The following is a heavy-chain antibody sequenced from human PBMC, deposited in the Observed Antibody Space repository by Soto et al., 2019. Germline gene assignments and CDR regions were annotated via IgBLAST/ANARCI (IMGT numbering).Heavy chain of an antibody. CDR2: ISSSSSYI. V-gene: IGHV3-21*01. Sequence: GGSLRLSCAASGFTFSSYSMNWVRQAPGKGLEWVSSISSSSSYIYYADSVKGRFTISRDNAKNSLYLQMNSLRAEDTAVYYCARAARSLGPLYYYYYYMDVWGKGTTVTVSS. J-gene: IGHJ6*03. CDR1: GFTFSSYS. D-gene: IGHD6-6*01. CDR3: ARAARSLGPLYYYYYYMDV.